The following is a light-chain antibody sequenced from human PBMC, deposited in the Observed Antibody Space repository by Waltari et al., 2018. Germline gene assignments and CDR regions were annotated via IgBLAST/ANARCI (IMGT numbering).Light chain of an antibody. V-gene: IGKV1-5*03. CDR2: GAS. CDR3: QQYATYPRT. J-gene: IGKJ1*01. CDR1: RSFSIG. Sequence: DIQMSQSPSTLSASVGDRVTITCRASRSFSIGLTWYQQKPGKAPKLLIYGASTLEIGVPSRFSGSGSGKDFSLTISSLQPDDFATYYCQQYATYPRTFGQGTNVEVK.